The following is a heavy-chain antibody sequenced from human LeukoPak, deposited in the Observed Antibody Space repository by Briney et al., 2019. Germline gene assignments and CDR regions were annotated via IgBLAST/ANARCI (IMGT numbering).Heavy chain of an antibody. CDR2: IYSGGST. CDR3: ARDRVGARTSDAFDI. D-gene: IGHD1-26*01. V-gene: IGHV3-66*01. J-gene: IGHJ3*02. CDR1: GFTVSSNY. Sequence: GGSLRLSCAASGFTVSSNYMSWVRQAPGKGLEWVSVIYSGGSTYYADSVEGRFTISRDNSKNTLYLQMNSLRAEDTAVYYCARDRVGARTSDAFDIWGQGTMVTVSS.